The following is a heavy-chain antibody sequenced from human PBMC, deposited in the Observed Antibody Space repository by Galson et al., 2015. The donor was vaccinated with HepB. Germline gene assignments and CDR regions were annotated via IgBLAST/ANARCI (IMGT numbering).Heavy chain of an antibody. D-gene: IGHD3-10*01. J-gene: IGHJ4*02. CDR2: ISGDGIDT. CDR3: AKESGVTPVRGVAAPFDH. CDR1: EFTFSRYA. V-gene: IGHV3-23*01. Sequence: SLRLSCAASEFTFSRYAMSWVRQAPGKGLEWVSAISGDGIDTYYLDSVRGRFTMSRDNSKNMLYLQMNSLRADGTAVYFCAKESGVTPVRGVAAPFDHWGQGTLVTVSS.